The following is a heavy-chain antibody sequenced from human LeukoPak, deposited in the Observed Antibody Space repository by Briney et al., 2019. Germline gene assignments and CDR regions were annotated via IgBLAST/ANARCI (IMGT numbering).Heavy chain of an antibody. CDR1: GGSISISSYY. D-gene: IGHD1-26*01. CDR3: ARHWSVEWELAFDY. J-gene: IGHJ4*02. CDR2: IYYSGST. V-gene: IGHV4-39*01. Sequence: SETLSLTCTVSGGSISISSYYWGWIRQPPGTGLEWIGSIYYSGSTYYNPSLKSRVTISVDTSKNQFSLKLSSVTAADTAVYYCARHWSVEWELAFDYWGQGTLVTVSS.